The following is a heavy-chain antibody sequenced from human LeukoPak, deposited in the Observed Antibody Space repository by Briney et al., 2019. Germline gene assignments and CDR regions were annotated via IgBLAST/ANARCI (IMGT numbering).Heavy chain of an antibody. Sequence: SETLSLTCTVSGGSISSSSYYWGWIRQPPGKGLEWIGSIYYSGSTYYNPSLKSRVTISVDTSKNQFSLKLSSVTAADTAVYYCARESRGYNYGYNFDYWGQGTLVTVSS. CDR1: GGSISSSSYY. D-gene: IGHD5-18*01. CDR3: ARESRGYNYGYNFDY. J-gene: IGHJ4*02. CDR2: IYYSGST. V-gene: IGHV4-39*07.